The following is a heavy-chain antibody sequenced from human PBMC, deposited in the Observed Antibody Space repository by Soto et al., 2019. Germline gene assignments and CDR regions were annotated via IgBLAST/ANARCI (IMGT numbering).Heavy chain of an antibody. Sequence: QVQLMQSGAEVKKPGSAVKVSCKASGGTFTKYAMNWVRQAPGQGPEWMGGIIPIFDTPRYAQRFQGRVTITVDESTNTAYMDLSSLTFEDTAMYYCARSIGSGGVVGGFDYWGQGTLVTVSS. V-gene: IGHV1-69*01. CDR1: GGTFTKYA. CDR3: ARSIGSGGVVGGFDY. J-gene: IGHJ4*02. CDR2: IIPIFDTP. D-gene: IGHD3-16*02.